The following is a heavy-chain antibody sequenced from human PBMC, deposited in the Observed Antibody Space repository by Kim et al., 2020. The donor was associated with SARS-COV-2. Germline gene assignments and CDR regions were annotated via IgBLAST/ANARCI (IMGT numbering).Heavy chain of an antibody. CDR1: GFTFSSYA. CDR3: AKLRAKVGATTFFCYFDY. CDR2: ISGSGGST. V-gene: IGHV3-23*01. D-gene: IGHD1-26*01. Sequence: GGSLRLSCAASGFTFSSYAMSWVRQAPGKGLEWVSAISGSGGSTYYADSVKGRFTISRDNSKNTLYLQMNSLRAEDTAVYYCAKLRAKVGATTFFCYFDYWAREPWSPSPQ. J-gene: IGHJ4*02.